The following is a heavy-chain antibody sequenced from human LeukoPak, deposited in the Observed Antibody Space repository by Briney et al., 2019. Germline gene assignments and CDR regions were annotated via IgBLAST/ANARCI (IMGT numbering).Heavy chain of an antibody. D-gene: IGHD3-10*01. Sequence: PGGSLRLSCAASGFTFSSYGMHWVRQAPGKGLEWVAVISYDGSNKYYADSVKGRFTISRDNSKNTLYLQMNSLRAEDTAVYYCARLWFGEHDDAFDIWGQGTMVTVSS. J-gene: IGHJ3*02. V-gene: IGHV3-30*03. CDR2: ISYDGSNK. CDR3: ARLWFGEHDDAFDI. CDR1: GFTFSSYG.